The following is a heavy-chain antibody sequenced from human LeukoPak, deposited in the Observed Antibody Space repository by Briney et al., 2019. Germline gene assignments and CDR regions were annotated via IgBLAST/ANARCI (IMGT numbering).Heavy chain of an antibody. V-gene: IGHV4-39*01. D-gene: IGHD3-22*01. Sequence: SETLSLTCTVSGGSISSNSYYWGWIRQPPGKGLEWIGSIYYSGSTYHNPSLRSRVTMSVDTSKNHFSLKLSSVTAADTAVYYCARHGPLYYYDSTGYYDFWGQGTLVSVSS. J-gene: IGHJ4*02. CDR1: GGSISSNSYY. CDR2: IYYSGST. CDR3: ARHGPLYYYDSTGYYDF.